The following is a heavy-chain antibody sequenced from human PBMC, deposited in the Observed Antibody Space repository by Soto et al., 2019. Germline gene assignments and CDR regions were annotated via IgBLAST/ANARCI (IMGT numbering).Heavy chain of an antibody. D-gene: IGHD3-3*01. CDR1: GYTFTSYG. Sequence: ASVKVSCKASGYTFTSYGISWVRQAPGQGLEWMGWISAYNGNTNYAQKLQGRVTMTTDTSTSTAYMELRSLRSDDTAVYYCARDLNDFWSGPIPPHYYYGMDVWGQGTTVTVSS. J-gene: IGHJ6*02. V-gene: IGHV1-18*04. CDR3: ARDLNDFWSGPIPPHYYYGMDV. CDR2: ISAYNGNT.